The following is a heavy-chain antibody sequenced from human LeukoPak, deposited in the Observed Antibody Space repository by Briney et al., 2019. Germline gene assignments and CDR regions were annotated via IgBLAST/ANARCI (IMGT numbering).Heavy chain of an antibody. CDR3: ASEGQWLVNWFDP. CDR2: IKQDGSEK. V-gene: IGHV3-7*01. CDR1: GFTFSSYW. J-gene: IGHJ5*02. Sequence: GGSLRLSCAATGFTFSSYWMSWVRQAPGKGLEWVANIKQDGSEKYYVDSVKGRFTISRDNAKNSLYLQMNSLRAEDTAVYYCASEGQWLVNWFDPWGQGTLVTVSS. D-gene: IGHD6-19*01.